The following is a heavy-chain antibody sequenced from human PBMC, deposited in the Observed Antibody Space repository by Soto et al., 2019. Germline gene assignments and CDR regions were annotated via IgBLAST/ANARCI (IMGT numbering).Heavy chain of an antibody. J-gene: IGHJ6*02. D-gene: IGHD4-17*01. V-gene: IGHV3-48*02. CDR2: ISIRSSTI. CDR3: ARDPVRYGDYTPYYYYGMDV. Sequence: EVQLVESGGGLVQPGGSLRLSCAASGFTFGSYSMNWVRLAPWKGLEWVAYISIRSSTIYYADSVMGRFTISRDNAKNSLYLQRNSLRDEDTAVYYCARDPVRYGDYTPYYYYGMDVWGQGTTVTVS. CDR1: GFTFGSYS.